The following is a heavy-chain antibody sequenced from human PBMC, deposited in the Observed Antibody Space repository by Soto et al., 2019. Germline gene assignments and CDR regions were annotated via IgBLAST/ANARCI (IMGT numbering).Heavy chain of an antibody. J-gene: IGHJ6*02. CDR3: VKERADFVTVPHATSGMDV. V-gene: IGHV3-30*18. CDR1: GFSFNKFG. Sequence: QIQLVHSGGGVVQPGGSLRLSCTASGFSFNKFGMHWVRQTPGKGLEWVASLSYDGNHDFYADSVTGRLIISRDNSKNTLELQVNTLTVDDTAVYYCVKERADFVTVPHATSGMDVWGPGTTVTV. D-gene: IGHD2-15*01. CDR2: LSYDGNHD.